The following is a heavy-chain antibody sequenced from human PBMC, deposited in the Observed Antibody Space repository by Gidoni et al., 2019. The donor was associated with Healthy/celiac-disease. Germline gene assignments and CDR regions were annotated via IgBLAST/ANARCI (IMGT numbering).Heavy chain of an antibody. J-gene: IGHJ6*01. CDR3: ARDGIAAAGGGDYYYGMDV. D-gene: IGHD6-13*01. CDR1: GGSISSYY. V-gene: IGHV4-59*01. CDR2: IYYSGRT. Sequence: QVQLQESGPGLVKPSETLSLTCTVSGGSISSYYWSWIRQPPGKGLEWIGYIYYSGRTNYNPSLKIRVTISVDTAKNQFSLKLSSVTAADTAVYYCARDGIAAAGGGDYYYGMDVWGQGTTVTVSS.